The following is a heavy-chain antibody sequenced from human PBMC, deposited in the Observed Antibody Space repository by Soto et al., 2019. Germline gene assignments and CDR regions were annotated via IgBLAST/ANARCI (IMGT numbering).Heavy chain of an antibody. V-gene: IGHV3-66*01. CDR3: ARDEAKYYDILTGYYNGGFDY. J-gene: IGHJ4*02. D-gene: IGHD3-9*01. Sequence: GGSLRLSCAASGFTVSSNYMSWVRQAPGKGLEWVSVIYSGGSTYYADSVKGRFTISRDNSKNTLYLQMNSLRAEDTAVYYCARDEAKYYDILTGYYNGGFDYWGQGTLVTVSS. CDR1: GFTVSSNY. CDR2: IYSGGST.